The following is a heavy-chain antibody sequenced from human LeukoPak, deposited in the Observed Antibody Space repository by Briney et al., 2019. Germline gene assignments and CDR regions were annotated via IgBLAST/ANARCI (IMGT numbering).Heavy chain of an antibody. CDR3: ARGQRGGDYFDY. J-gene: IGHJ4*02. CDR2: IYHSGST. CDR1: GYSISSGYY. V-gene: IGHV4-38-2*01. Sequence: SETLSLTCAVSGYSISSGYYWGWIRQPPGKGLEWIGSIYHSGSTYYNPSLKSRVTISVDTSKNQFSLKLSSATAADTAVYYCARGQRGGDYFDYWGQGTLVTVSS. D-gene: IGHD3-10*01.